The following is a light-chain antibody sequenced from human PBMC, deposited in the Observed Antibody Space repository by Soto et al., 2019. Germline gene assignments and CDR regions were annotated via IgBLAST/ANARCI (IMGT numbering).Light chain of an antibody. CDR3: QQSLSTLLT. Sequence: DIQMTQSPSSLSASVGDRVTITCRASQSISGYLNWYQQKPGKAPQVLISGASTLHNGVPSRFSGRGSGTDFTLTISSLQPEDVATYYCQQSLSTLLTFGGGTKVEIK. CDR1: QSISGY. V-gene: IGKV1-39*01. CDR2: GAS. J-gene: IGKJ4*01.